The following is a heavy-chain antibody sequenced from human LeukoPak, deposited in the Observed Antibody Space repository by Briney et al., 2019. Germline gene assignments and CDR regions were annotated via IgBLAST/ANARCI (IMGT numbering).Heavy chain of an antibody. V-gene: IGHV3-48*02. CDR1: GFTFSSYS. CDR3: ARVVTVVTRWCLVFDY. J-gene: IGHJ4*02. D-gene: IGHD2-21*02. CDR2: ISSSSNTI. Sequence: GGSLRLSCAASGFTFSSYSMNWVRQAPGKGLEWVSYISSSSNTIYYADSVKGRFTISRDNAKNSLFLQMNSLGDEDTSVYYCARVVTVVTRWCLVFDYWGQGTLVTVSS.